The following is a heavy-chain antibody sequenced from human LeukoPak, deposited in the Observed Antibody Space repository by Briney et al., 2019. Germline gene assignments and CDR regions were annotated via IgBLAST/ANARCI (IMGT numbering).Heavy chain of an antibody. Sequence: RPGGSLRLSCAASGFTVSSNYMNWVRQAPGKGLEWVSVIYSGGSTSYADSVKGRFTVSRDNSKNTLYLQINSLRADDTAVYYCARLTTVTKDYWGQGTLVTVSS. CDR2: IYSGGST. V-gene: IGHV3-66*01. J-gene: IGHJ4*02. D-gene: IGHD4-17*01. CDR3: ARLTTVTKDY. CDR1: GFTVSSNY.